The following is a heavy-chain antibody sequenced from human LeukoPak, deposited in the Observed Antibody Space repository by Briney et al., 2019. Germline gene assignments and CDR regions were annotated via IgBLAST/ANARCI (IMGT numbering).Heavy chain of an antibody. J-gene: IGHJ5*02. Sequence: GGSLRLSCAASGFTFSSYAMHCVRQAPGKGLEGVVVISYDGRNKYYADSVKGRFTVSRDNSKNTLYLQMDSLSSEDTAVFYFARDSNPIAAAAPLWFDPSGQGTLVTVSS. V-gene: IGHV3-30*04. CDR3: ARDSNPIAAAAPLWFDP. CDR2: ISYDGRNK. D-gene: IGHD6-13*01. CDR1: GFTFSSYA.